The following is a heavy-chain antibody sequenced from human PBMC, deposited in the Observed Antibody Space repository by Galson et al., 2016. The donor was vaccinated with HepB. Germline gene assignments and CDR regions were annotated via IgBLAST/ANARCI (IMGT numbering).Heavy chain of an antibody. Sequence: SLRLSCAASGFTFSSYAMHWVRQAPGKGLEYVSAISSDAVTTYYADSVEGRFTISRDNAKNSLYLQMNSLRAGDTALCYCTRDGTLRPLGYWGQGTLVTVSS. CDR1: GFTFSSYA. CDR2: ISSDAVTT. D-gene: IGHD3-22*01. J-gene: IGHJ4*02. CDR3: TRDGTLRPLGY. V-gene: IGHV3-64*04.